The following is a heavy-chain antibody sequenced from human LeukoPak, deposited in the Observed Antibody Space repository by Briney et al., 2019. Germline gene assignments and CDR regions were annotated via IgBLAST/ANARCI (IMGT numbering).Heavy chain of an antibody. V-gene: IGHV3-53*01. CDR2: LYSGNST. CDR3: ARVGDHYHWYLDL. CDR1: GFSVSTNY. J-gene: IGHJ2*01. D-gene: IGHD3-10*01. Sequence: GGSLTLSCAASGFSVSTNYMNWVRQAPGKGLEWVSILYSGNSTYYTDSVKGRFTISRDNSRNTLYLHITNLRAEDTAVYYCARVGDHYHWYLDLWGRGSLLTVSS.